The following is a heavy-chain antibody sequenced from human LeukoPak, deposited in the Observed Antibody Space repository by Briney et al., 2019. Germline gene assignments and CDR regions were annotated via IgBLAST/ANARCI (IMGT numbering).Heavy chain of an antibody. Sequence: PGGSLRLSCAASGLTFSSYAMSWVRQAPGKGLEWVSAISGSGGSTYYADSVKGRFTISRDNSKNTLYLQMNSLRAEDTAVYYCAKYGVYSYGLYFDYWGQGTLVTVSS. D-gene: IGHD5-18*01. CDR1: GLTFSSYA. CDR2: ISGSGGST. V-gene: IGHV3-23*01. J-gene: IGHJ4*02. CDR3: AKYGVYSYGLYFDY.